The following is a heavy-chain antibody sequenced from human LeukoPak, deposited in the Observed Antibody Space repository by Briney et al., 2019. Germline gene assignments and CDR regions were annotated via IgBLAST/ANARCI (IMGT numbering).Heavy chain of an antibody. D-gene: IGHD5-12*01. V-gene: IGHV3-48*01. CDR3: ARDHGYSGYESY. Sequence: PGGSLRLSCAASGFTFSSYSMNWVRQAPGKGLEGVSYISSSSSTIYYADSVKGGFTISRDNAKNSLYLQMNSLRAEDTAVYYCARDHGYSGYESYWGQGTLVTVSS. CDR1: GFTFSSYS. CDR2: ISSSSSTI. J-gene: IGHJ4*02.